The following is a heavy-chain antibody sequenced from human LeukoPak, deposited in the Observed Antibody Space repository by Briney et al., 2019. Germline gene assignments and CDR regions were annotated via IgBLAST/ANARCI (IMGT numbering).Heavy chain of an antibody. CDR1: GGSFSGYY. D-gene: IGHD2-15*01. CDR2: INYSGST. V-gene: IGHV4-34*01. CDR3: ARGVCSGGSCYSEWNY. Sequence: PSETLSLTCAVYGGSFSGYYWSWIRQPPGKGLEWIGEINYSGSTKYNPSLKSRATISVDTSKNQFSLKLNSVTAADTAVYYCARGVCSGGSCYSEWNYWGQGTLVTVSS. J-gene: IGHJ4*02.